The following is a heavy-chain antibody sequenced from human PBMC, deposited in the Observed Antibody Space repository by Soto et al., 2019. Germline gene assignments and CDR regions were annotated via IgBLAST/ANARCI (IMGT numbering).Heavy chain of an antibody. J-gene: IGHJ4*02. Sequence: QVQLVQSGAEVKKPGSSVKVSCTPSGGTFSNYAISWVRQAPGQGLEWMGGIIPIFGTADYAQKFQGRVAITADESTSTAYMELSSLRSEDTAVYYCARGGSGYTWFNEFWGQGTLVTVSS. D-gene: IGHD3-22*01. CDR3: ARGGSGYTWFNEF. CDR1: GGTFSNYA. CDR2: IIPIFGTA. V-gene: IGHV1-69*01.